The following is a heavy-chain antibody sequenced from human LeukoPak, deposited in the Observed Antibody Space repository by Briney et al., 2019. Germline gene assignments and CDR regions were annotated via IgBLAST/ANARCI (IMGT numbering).Heavy chain of an antibody. CDR2: MNPNSGNT. D-gene: IGHD6-19*01. V-gene: IGHV1-8*01. CDR1: GYTFTSYD. J-gene: IGHJ4*02. Sequence: GASVKVSCKASGYTFTSYDINWVRLATGQGLEWMGWMNPNSGNTGYAQKFQGRVTMTRNTSISTAYMELSSLRSEGTAVYYCARVSSGWYPPLRYWGQGTLVTVSS. CDR3: ARVSSGWYPPLRY.